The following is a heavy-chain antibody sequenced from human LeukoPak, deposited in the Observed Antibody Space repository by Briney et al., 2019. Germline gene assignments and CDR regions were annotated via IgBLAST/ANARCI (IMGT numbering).Heavy chain of an antibody. CDR3: ANLRGRQQTIDY. CDR1: GFTFSSYA. V-gene: IGHV3-23*01. J-gene: IGHJ4*02. D-gene: IGHD3-16*01. Sequence: GGSLRLSCAASGFTFSSYAMSWVRQAPGKGLEWVSAISGSGGSTYYADSVKGRFTISRDNSKNTLYLQMNSLRAEDTAVYYCANLRGRQQTIDYWGQGTLVTVSS. CDR2: ISGSGGST.